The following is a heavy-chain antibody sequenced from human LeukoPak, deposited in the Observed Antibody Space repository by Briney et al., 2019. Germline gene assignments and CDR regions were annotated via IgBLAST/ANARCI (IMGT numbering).Heavy chain of an antibody. V-gene: IGHV4-39*01. CDR3: VRYSYGYGDY. CDR2: IYYTGNT. D-gene: IGHD5-18*01. CDR1: GGSISSSSYH. J-gene: IGHJ4*02. Sequence: PSETLSLTCTVSGGSISSSSYHWGWIRQPPGKGLEWIGTIYYTGNTYYNPSLKSRVTISIDTSTNQFSLNLNSVTAPDTALYYCVRYSYGYGDYWGQGTLVTVSS.